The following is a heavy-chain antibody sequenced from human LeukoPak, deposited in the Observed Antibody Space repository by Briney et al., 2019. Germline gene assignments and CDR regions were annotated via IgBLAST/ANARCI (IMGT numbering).Heavy chain of an antibody. CDR3: ARASGDIVETATMGSY. V-gene: IGHV3-21*01. CDR2: ISSSSSSI. Sequence: GGSLRLSCAASGFTFNSYSTNWVRQAPGKGLEWVSSISSSSSSIYYADSVKGRFTISRDNAKNSLYLQMNSLRAEDTAVYYCARASGDIVETATMGSYWGQGTLVTVSS. J-gene: IGHJ4*02. D-gene: IGHD5-18*01. CDR1: GFTFNSYS.